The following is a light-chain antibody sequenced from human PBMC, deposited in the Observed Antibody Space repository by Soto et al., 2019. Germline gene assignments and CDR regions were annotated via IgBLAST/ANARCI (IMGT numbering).Light chain of an antibody. CDR2: GAF. Sequence: EIVMTQSPATLSVSPGEGATLSCKASQSVSSKLAWYQQKPGQAPRVLIYGAFTRATGIPARFSGSGSGTEFTLNISSLQSEDFAVYYGLQYNDWPFTFVHGPKLEIK. CDR3: LQYNDWPFT. V-gene: IGKV3-15*01. J-gene: IGKJ2*01. CDR1: QSVSSK.